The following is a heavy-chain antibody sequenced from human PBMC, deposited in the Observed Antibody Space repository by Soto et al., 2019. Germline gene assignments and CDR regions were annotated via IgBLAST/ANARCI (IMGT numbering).Heavy chain of an antibody. CDR2: LHTVGST. V-gene: IGHV3-53*01. Sequence: EVQLVESGGGLIQPGGSLRLSCEVSGFTISGNPMSWVRQAPGKGLEWVASLHTVGSTFYADSAQGRFTISSDNSKNTLYLQMNRLRVGDTATYFCARGLNDDSWGQGTPVTVSS. J-gene: IGHJ4*02. CDR1: GFTISGNP. D-gene: IGHD1-1*01. CDR3: ARGLNDDS.